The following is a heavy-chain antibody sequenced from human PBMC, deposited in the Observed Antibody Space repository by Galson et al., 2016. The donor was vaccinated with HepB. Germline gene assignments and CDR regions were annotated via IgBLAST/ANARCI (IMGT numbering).Heavy chain of an antibody. CDR3: ARGVGPAYMDV. CDR1: GFTFTTYA. CDR2: ISGSGGTT. V-gene: IGHV3-23*01. Sequence: SLRLSCAASGFTFTTYAMTWVRQAPGKGLEWVSHISGSGGTTYYADSVKGRLTISRDNSKNTLYLQMNSLRDEDTAVYYCARGVGPAYMDVWGKGTTVTVSS. D-gene: IGHD5/OR15-5a*01. J-gene: IGHJ6*03.